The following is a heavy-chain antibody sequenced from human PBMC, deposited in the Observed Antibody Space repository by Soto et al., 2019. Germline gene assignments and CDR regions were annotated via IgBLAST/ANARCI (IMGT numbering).Heavy chain of an antibody. J-gene: IGHJ4*02. Sequence: QVQLVESGGGVVQPGRSLRLSCAASGFTFSSYGMHWVRQAPGKGLEWVALISYDGSNEYYADSVKGRFTISRDNSKNTLYLQMSSLRAEDTAVYYCEKDMWELAYYFDYWGQGTLVTVSS. CDR1: GFTFSSYG. V-gene: IGHV3-30*18. D-gene: IGHD1-26*01. CDR2: ISYDGSNE. CDR3: EKDMWELAYYFDY.